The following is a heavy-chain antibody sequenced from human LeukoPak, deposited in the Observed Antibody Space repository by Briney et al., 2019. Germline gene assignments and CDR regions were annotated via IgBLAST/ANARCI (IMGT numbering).Heavy chain of an antibody. CDR3: ARDESRGNLVTAPDY. D-gene: IGHD2-21*02. V-gene: IGHV3-21*01. CDR1: RFTFSTYS. Sequence: GGSLRLSCAASRFTFSTYSMNWVRQAPGKGLEWLSSISSSSTYIYYADSVKGRFTISRDNAKNSLYLQMNSLRVEDTAVYYCARDESRGNLVTAPDYWGQGTLVTVSS. J-gene: IGHJ4*02. CDR2: ISSSSTYI.